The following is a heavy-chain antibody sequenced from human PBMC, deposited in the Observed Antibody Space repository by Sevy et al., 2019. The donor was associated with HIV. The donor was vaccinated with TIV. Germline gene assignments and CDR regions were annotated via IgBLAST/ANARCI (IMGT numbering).Heavy chain of an antibody. Sequence: ASVKGSCKASGGTFSSYAISWVRQAPGQGLEWMGGIIPIFGTANYAQKFQGRVTITADKSTSTAYMELSSLRSEDTAVYYCARATGGDYYDSSGYYNYYYMDVWGKGTTVTVSS. J-gene: IGHJ6*03. CDR3: ARATGGDYYDSSGYYNYYYMDV. D-gene: IGHD3-22*01. V-gene: IGHV1-69*06. CDR2: IIPIFGTA. CDR1: GGTFSSYA.